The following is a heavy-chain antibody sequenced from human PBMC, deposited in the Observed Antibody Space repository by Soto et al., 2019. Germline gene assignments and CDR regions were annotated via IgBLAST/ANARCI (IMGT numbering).Heavy chain of an antibody. V-gene: IGHV4-30-4*02. Sequence: SETLSLTCTVSGGSISSGDYYWSWIRQPPGKGLEWIGYIYYSGSTYYNPSLKSRVTISVDTSKNQFSLKLSSVTAADTAVYYCARDRRESEMATRGYYYYGMDVWGQGTTVTVSS. D-gene: IGHD5-12*01. J-gene: IGHJ6*02. CDR3: ARDRRESEMATRGYYYYGMDV. CDR1: GGSISSGDYY. CDR2: IYYSGST.